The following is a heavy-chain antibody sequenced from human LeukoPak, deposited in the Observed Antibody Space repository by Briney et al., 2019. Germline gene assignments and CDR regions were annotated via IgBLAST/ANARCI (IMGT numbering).Heavy chain of an antibody. CDR2: ISYDGSNK. D-gene: IGHD6-13*01. J-gene: IGHJ6*03. CDR3: AKAYIAGDYYYYYMDV. Sequence: GGSLRLSCAASGFTFSSYGMHWVRQAPGKGLEWVAVISYDGSNKYYADSVKGRFTISRDNSKNTLYLQMNSLRAEDTAVYYCAKAYIAGDYYYYYMDVWGKGTTVTVSS. V-gene: IGHV3-30*18. CDR1: GFTFSSYG.